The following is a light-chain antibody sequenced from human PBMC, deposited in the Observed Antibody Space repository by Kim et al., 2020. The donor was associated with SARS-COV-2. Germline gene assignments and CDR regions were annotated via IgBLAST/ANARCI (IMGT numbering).Light chain of an antibody. CDR1: SLRSYY. CDR3: NSRDSSGNLFWV. CDR2: GKN. Sequence: GQTVRITCQGDSLRSYYASWYQQKPGQAPVLVIYGKNNRPSGIPDRFSGSSSGNTASLTITGAQAEDEADYYCNSRDSSGNLFWVFGGGTQLTVL. V-gene: IGLV3-19*01. J-gene: IGLJ3*02.